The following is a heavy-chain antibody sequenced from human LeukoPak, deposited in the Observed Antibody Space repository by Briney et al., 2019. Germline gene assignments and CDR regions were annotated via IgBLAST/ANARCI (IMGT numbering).Heavy chain of an antibody. J-gene: IGHJ4*02. Sequence: PSETLSLTCTVSGGSISPYYWSWIRQPPGKGLEWIGSIYYTGSTNYNPSLKSRLTISVDTSKNQFSLKLSSVTAADTAVYYCARTRGGTIYSFFDYWGQGALVTVSS. CDR1: GGSISPYY. CDR3: ARTRGGTIYSFFDY. D-gene: IGHD1-26*01. CDR2: IYYTGST. V-gene: IGHV4-59*01.